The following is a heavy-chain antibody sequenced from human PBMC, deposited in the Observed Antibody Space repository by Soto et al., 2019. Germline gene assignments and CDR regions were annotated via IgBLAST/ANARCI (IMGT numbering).Heavy chain of an antibody. V-gene: IGHV1-69*04. CDR1: GGTFSSYT. CDR3: AREWPPTDSGYDNNIDY. CDR2: IIPILGIA. J-gene: IGHJ4*02. D-gene: IGHD5-12*01. Sequence: GASVKVSCKASGGTFSSYTISWVRQAPGQGLEWMGRIIPILGIANYAQKFQGRVTITADKSTSTAYMELSSLRSEDTAVYYCAREWPPTDSGYDNNIDYWGQGTLVTVSS.